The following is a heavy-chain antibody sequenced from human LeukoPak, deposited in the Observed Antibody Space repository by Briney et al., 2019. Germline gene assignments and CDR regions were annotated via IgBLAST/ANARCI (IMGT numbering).Heavy chain of an antibody. D-gene: IGHD2/OR15-2a*01. J-gene: IGHJ5*02. CDR3: TAHLLYCNTTDCAPRGFDP. CDR2: IYTSGST. Sequence: SETLSLTCTVSGGSISSYYWSWIRQPAGKGLEWIGRIYTSGSTNYNPSLKSRVTMSVDTSKNQFSLKLSSVTAADTAVYYCTAHLLYCNTTDCAPRGFDPWGQGTLVTVSS. V-gene: IGHV4-4*07. CDR1: GGSISSYY.